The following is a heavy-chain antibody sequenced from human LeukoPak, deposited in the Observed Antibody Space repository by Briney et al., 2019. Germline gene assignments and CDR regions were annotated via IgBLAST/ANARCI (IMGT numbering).Heavy chain of an antibody. CDR2: IRFDGTSK. J-gene: IGHJ6*04. Sequence: PGESLRLSCAASGFSLSTYGIYWVLQTPGGGPEWLTYIRFDGTSKYYATSVKGRFSISRDNSANTAYLHMSSLRPEDTALYYCARTPYSGSSLQYYHLDAWGKGTTVTVSS. D-gene: IGHD1-26*01. CDR3: ARTPYSGSSLQYYHLDA. CDR1: GFSLSTYG. V-gene: IGHV3-30*02.